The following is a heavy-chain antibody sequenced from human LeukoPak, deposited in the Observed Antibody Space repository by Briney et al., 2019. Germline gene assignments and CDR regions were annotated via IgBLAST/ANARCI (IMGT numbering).Heavy chain of an antibody. D-gene: IGHD6-19*01. CDR1: GGSFSRSSYY. Sequence: PSETLSLTCTVSGGSFSRSSYYWGWIRQPPGKGLEWIGSIHCSGSAYYNPSLKSRVTISGDTSKNQFSLKLTSVTAADTAVYYCARRCDSSGWTDFDYWGQGTLVTVSS. CDR2: IHCSGSA. CDR3: ARRCDSSGWTDFDY. J-gene: IGHJ4*02. V-gene: IGHV4-39*01.